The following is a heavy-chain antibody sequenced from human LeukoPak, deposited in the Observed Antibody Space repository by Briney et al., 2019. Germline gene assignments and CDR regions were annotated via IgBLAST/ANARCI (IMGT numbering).Heavy chain of an antibody. CDR2: IWYDGSNK. J-gene: IGHJ4*02. V-gene: IGHV3-33*06. CDR3: AKVTYCFDAGGYYCDY. Sequence: GRSLRLSCATSGFTFSCHGMHWVRQAPGKGLEWVAVIWYDGSNKYYADSVKGRFTISRDNSRNTLYLQMNSLRAEDTALYYCAKVTYCFDAGGYYCDYWGQGTLVTVSS. CDR1: GFTFSCHG. D-gene: IGHD3-22*01.